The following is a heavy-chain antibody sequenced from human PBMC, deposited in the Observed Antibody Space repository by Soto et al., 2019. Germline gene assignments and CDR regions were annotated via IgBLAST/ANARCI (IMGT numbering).Heavy chain of an antibody. CDR1: GYTFTNYD. Sequence: SVKVSCKASGYTFTNYDISWVRQAPGQGLEWMGRIIPILGIPNYAQKFQGRVTITADKSTSTAYMELSSLRSEDTAVYYCARFRGSYGMDVWGQGTTVTVSS. CDR3: ARFRGSYGMDV. CDR2: IIPILGIP. V-gene: IGHV1-69*04. D-gene: IGHD3-10*01. J-gene: IGHJ6*02.